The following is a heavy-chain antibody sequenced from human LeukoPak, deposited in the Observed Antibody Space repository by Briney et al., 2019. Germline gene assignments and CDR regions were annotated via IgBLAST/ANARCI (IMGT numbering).Heavy chain of an antibody. J-gene: IGHJ4*02. CDR2: IANTGRSI. D-gene: IGHD6-25*01. CDR1: GYTLSSYF. V-gene: IGHV3-11*04. Sequence: PGGSLRLSCAASGYTLSSYFMSGSRQAPRKGLQSVSYIANTGRSINYADAVKGRFTISRDNAKQSVYLEMTGLRAEDTAVYFCAREASGNYHMFDSWGEGTLVTV. CDR3: AREASGNYHMFDS.